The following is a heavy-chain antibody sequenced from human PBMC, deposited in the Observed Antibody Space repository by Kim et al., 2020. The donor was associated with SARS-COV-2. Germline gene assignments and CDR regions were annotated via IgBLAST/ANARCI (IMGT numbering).Heavy chain of an antibody. CDR2: ISYDGSNK. CDR1: GFTFSSYA. CDR3: ARPQGRVTAIHFDY. D-gene: IGHD2-21*02. Sequence: GGSLRLSCAASGFTFSSYAMHWVRQAPGKGLEWVAVISYDGSNKYYADSVKGRFTISRDNSKNTLYLQMNSLRAEDTAVYYCARPQGRVTAIHFDYWGQG. J-gene: IGHJ4*02. V-gene: IGHV3-30*04.